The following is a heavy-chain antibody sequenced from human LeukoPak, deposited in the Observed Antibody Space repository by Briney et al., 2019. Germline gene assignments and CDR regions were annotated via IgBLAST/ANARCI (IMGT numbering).Heavy chain of an antibody. CDR3: STGSATNEY. Sequence: PGGSLRLSCAVSGFTSYSDYMSWVRQAPGRGLEWVSNIKKGGSERTYVDSVKGRFSISRDSAKNTLYLQMNGLGDEDTAVYYCSTGSATNEYWGQGVLVTVSS. CDR1: GFTSYSDY. J-gene: IGHJ4*02. D-gene: IGHD1-26*01. V-gene: IGHV3-7*01. CDR2: IKKGGSER.